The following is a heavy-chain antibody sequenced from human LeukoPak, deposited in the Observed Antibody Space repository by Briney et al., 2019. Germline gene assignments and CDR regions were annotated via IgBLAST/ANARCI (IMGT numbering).Heavy chain of an antibody. CDR2: ISSSCSTI. CDR3: ARDRGKQRGYYYYYMDV. J-gene: IGHJ6*03. Sequence: GGSLRLSCAASGFTFCRYEMNWVRQAPGKGLEGVSYISSSCSTIYYADCVKGRFTISRDNAKNSLHLQMNSLKAEDTAGYYCARDRGKQRGYYYYYMDVWGKGTTVTVSS. D-gene: IGHD1/OR15-1a*01. V-gene: IGHV3-48*03. CDR1: GFTFCRYE.